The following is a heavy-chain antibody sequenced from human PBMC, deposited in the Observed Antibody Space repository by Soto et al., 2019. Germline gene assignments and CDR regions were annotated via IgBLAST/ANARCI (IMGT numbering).Heavy chain of an antibody. D-gene: IGHD6-6*01. CDR3: AQYSTSFDY. CDR1: GGSISSSTSY. CDR2: MYSSAST. J-gene: IGHJ4*02. V-gene: IGHV4-39*01. Sequence: QLHLQESGPGLVKPSETLSLTCTVSGGSISSSTSYWGWIRQPPGKGLEWIGSMYSSASTYYNPSLKSRLNISADTSKIRVSLKLTSVTAADTAIYYCAQYSTSFDYWGQGLLVIVSS.